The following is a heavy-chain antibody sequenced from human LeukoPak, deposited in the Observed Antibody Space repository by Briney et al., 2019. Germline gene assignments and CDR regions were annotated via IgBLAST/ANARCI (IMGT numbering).Heavy chain of an antibody. CDR2: IKSDGSST. CDR3: AKDGIAVAGDTHAFDI. D-gene: IGHD6-19*01. Sequence: GGSLRLSCAASGFTFSSYWMHWVRQAPGKGLVWVSRIKSDGSSTSYADSVKGRFTISRDNAKNTLYLQMNSLRAEDTAVYYCAKDGIAVAGDTHAFDIWGQGTMVTVSS. CDR1: GFTFSSYW. J-gene: IGHJ3*02. V-gene: IGHV3-74*01.